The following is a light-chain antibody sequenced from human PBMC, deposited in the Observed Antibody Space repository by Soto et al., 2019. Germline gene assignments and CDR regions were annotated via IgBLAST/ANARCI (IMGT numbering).Light chain of an antibody. CDR2: AAS. CDR1: QSISSY. Sequence: DIQITKSPSSVSASVGDRVTITCRASQSISSYLNWYQQKPGKAPKLLIYAASSLQSGVPSRFSGSGSGTDFTLTISSLQPEDFATYYCQQSYSTLTWTFGQGTKVDIK. V-gene: IGKV1-39*01. J-gene: IGKJ1*01. CDR3: QQSYSTLTWT.